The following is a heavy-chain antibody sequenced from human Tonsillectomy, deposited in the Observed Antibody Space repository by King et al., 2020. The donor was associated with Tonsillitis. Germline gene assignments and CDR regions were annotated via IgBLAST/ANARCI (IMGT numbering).Heavy chain of an antibody. V-gene: IGHV3-30*04. CDR1: GFTFSSYA. D-gene: IGHD1-26*01. J-gene: IGHJ4*02. CDR3: ARVVGATRYFDY. CDR2: ISYDGSNK. Sequence: VQLVESGGGVVQPGRSLRLSCAASGFTFSSYAMHWVRQAPGKGLEWVAVISYDGSNKYYADSVKGRFTISRDNSKNTLYLQMNSLRAEDTAVYYCARVVGATRYFDYWGQGTLVTVSS.